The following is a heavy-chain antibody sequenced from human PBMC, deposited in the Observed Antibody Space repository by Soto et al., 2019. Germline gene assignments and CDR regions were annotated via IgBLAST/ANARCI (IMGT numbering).Heavy chain of an antibody. Sequence: QMQLQESGPGLLKPSETLSLTCTVSGGSISSSSDYWGWIRQPPGQGLEWLGTIYSLGNTYYNPSLKSRVTISVDKSKSQLFLKLSSVTAPDTAVYYCARQIYYSSGYYYAYWGKGTLVTVSS. D-gene: IGHD3-22*01. CDR1: GGSISSSSDY. J-gene: IGHJ4*02. V-gene: IGHV4-39*01. CDR2: IYSLGNT. CDR3: ARQIYYSSGYYYAY.